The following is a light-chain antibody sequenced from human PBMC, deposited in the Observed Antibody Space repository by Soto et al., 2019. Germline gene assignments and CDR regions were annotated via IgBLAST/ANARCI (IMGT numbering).Light chain of an antibody. V-gene: IGKV3-20*01. Sequence: EIVLTQSPGTLSLSPGERATLSCRASQSVSSSYLAWYQQKPGQAPRLLIYGASSRATGIPDRFSGSGSGTAFTLTISRLEPEDFAVYYWQQYGSSQTVGQGTKVEIK. CDR3: QQYGSSQT. CDR1: QSVSSSY. CDR2: GAS. J-gene: IGKJ1*01.